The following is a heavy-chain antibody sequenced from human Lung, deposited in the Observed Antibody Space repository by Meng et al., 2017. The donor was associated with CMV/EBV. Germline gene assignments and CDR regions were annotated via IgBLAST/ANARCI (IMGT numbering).Heavy chain of an antibody. CDR1: XYIFSGYH. V-gene: IGHV1-2*02. D-gene: IGHD3-10*01. J-gene: IGHJ5*02. CDR3: ARQGNKDYYYGSGNYYNNWFDP. Sequence: QVQLVQSGAEVKKPGASVKVSCXXXXYIFSGYHIQWVRQAPGQGLEWMGWINPHSGGTAYAQKFQGRVTMTSDTSISTAYMELTNLRSDDTAIYYCARQGNKDYYYGSGNYYNNWFDPWGQGTLVTVSS. CDR2: INPHSGGT.